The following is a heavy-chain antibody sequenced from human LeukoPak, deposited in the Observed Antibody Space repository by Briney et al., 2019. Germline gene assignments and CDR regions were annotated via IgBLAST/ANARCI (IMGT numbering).Heavy chain of an antibody. CDR3: ARQPTVGAFDI. V-gene: IGHV5-51*01. D-gene: IGHD4-23*01. CDR1: GYSFTSYW. J-gene: IGHJ3*02. CDR2: IYPGDSDT. Sequence: GESLKISWKASGYSFTSYWSGWVRQMPGKGLEWMGIIYPGDSDTRYSPSFQGQVTISADKSISTAYLQWSSLKASDAAMYYCARQPTVGAFDIWGQGTMVTVSS.